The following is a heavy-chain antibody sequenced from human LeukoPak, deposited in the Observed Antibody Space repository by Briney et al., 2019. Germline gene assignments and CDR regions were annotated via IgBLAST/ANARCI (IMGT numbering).Heavy chain of an antibody. J-gene: IGHJ4*02. CDR3: ARDHSSSGPGMYYFDY. V-gene: IGHV3-66*01. Sequence: GGSLRLSCAASGFTVSTNYMTWVRQAPGKGLECISVIYSGGTTYYADSVKGRFTISRDNAKNSLYLQMNSLRAEDTAVYYCARDHSSSGPGMYYFDYWGQGTLVTVSS. CDR2: IYSGGTT. CDR1: GFTVSTNY. D-gene: IGHD6-13*01.